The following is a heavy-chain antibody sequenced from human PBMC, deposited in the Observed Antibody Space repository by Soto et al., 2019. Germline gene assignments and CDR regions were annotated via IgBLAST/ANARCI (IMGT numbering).Heavy chain of an antibody. V-gene: IGHV4-4*02. D-gene: IGHD1-26*01. J-gene: IGHJ5*02. CDR1: GGSITSSDW. Sequence: QVQLQESGPGLVKPSGTLSLTCTVSGGSITSSDWWSWVRQPPGKGLEWIGEIYHTGITKYNPSLESRVTTSVDKSKNQFSLNLNSVTAADTAVYYCARAHRIVGATTTFDPWGQGTLVTVSS. CDR2: IYHTGIT. CDR3: ARAHRIVGATTTFDP.